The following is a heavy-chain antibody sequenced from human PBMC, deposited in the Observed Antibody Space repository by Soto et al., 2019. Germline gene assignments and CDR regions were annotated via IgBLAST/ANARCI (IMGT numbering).Heavy chain of an antibody. CDR3: ARDTWGYFDQ. Sequence: PGGSLRLSCAASGFTFSSYAMSWVRLAPGKGLEWVADISGGGGRIYYADSVKGRFTISRDNAKNSLYLQMNSLRAEDAAVYYCARDTWGYFDQWGPGTVVTVSS. D-gene: IGHD3-16*01. CDR2: ISGGGGRI. J-gene: IGHJ4*02. V-gene: IGHV3-23*01. CDR1: GFTFSSYA.